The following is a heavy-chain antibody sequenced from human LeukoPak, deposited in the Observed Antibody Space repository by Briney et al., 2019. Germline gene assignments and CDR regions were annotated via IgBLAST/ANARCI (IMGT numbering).Heavy chain of an antibody. V-gene: IGHV6-1*01. D-gene: IGHD6-19*01. CDR1: GDSVSRTNVA. CDR2: TYYRTRWYS. Sequence: SQTLSLTCVISGDSVSRTNVAWNWIRQSPSRGLEWLGRTYYRTRWYSDSAVSVKSRIIINADTSKNQFSLQLNSVTPEDTAVYYCARGGGGMTVALFDNWGQGTLVTVSS. J-gene: IGHJ4*02. CDR3: ARGGGGMTVALFDN.